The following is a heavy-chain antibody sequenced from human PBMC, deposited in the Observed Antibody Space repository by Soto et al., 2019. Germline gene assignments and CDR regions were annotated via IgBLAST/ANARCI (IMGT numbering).Heavy chain of an antibody. CDR3: ARDHYTLDLGASNY. CDR1: GFTFSSYE. CDR2: ISSSGSTI. J-gene: IGHJ4*02. D-gene: IGHD1-26*01. V-gene: IGHV3-48*03. Sequence: EVQLVESGGGLVQPGGSLRLSCAASGFTFSSYEMNWVRQAPGKGLEWVSYISSSGSTIYYADSVKGRFTISRDNAKNSLYMQMNSLRAEDTAVYYCARDHYTLDLGASNYWGQGTLVTVSS.